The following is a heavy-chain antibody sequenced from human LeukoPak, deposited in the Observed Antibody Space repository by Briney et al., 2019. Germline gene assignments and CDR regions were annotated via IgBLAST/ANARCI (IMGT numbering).Heavy chain of an antibody. V-gene: IGHV4-34*01. CDR1: GGSFSGYY. CDR3: ARGSGGYYPFYY. D-gene: IGHD3-22*01. Sequence: SETLSLTCAVYGGSFSGYYWSWIRQPPGKGLEWIGEINHSGSTNYNPSLKSRVTISVDTSKNQFPLKLSSVTAADTAVYYCARGSGGYYPFYYWGQGTLVTVSS. CDR2: INHSGST. J-gene: IGHJ4*02.